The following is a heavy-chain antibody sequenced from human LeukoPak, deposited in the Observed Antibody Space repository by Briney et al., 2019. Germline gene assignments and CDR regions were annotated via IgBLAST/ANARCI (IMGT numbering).Heavy chain of an antibody. CDR3: AREGGDDAFDI. CDR2: INPNSGGT. J-gene: IGHJ3*02. Sequence: ASVKVSCKASGYTFTGYYMHWVRQAPGQGLERMGWINPNSGGTNYAQKFQGWVTMTRDTSTSTAYMELSRLRSDDTAVYYCAREGGDDAFDIWGQGTMVTVSS. D-gene: IGHD1-26*01. CDR1: GYTFTGYY. V-gene: IGHV1-2*04.